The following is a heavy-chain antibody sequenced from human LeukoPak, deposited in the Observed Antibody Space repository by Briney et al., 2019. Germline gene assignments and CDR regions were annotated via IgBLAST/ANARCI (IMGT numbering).Heavy chain of an antibody. CDR3: VREYYYNSSGYRALCY. CDR2: IKEDGSEK. J-gene: IGHJ4*02. Sequence: GGSLRLSCAASGFTFSYFWMSWVRQAPGKGPEWVANIKEDGSEKYYVDSVKGRFTISRDNAKNSLYLQMSSLRAEDTAVYYYVREYYYNSSGYRALCYWGQGTLVTVSS. V-gene: IGHV3-7*01. D-gene: IGHD3-22*01. CDR1: GFTFSYFW.